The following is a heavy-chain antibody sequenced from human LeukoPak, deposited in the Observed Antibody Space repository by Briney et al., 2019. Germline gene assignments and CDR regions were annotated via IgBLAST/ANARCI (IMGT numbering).Heavy chain of an antibody. J-gene: IGHJ1*01. CDR1: GFTFSGSA. Sequence: GGSLRLSCAASGFTFSGSAMHWVRQASGKGLEWVGRIRSKANSYATAYAASVKGRFTISRDDSKNTAYLQMNSLKIEDTAVYYCTRHGDVVVPAALFQHWGQGTLVTVSS. CDR2: IRSKANSYAT. D-gene: IGHD2-2*01. V-gene: IGHV3-73*01. CDR3: TRHGDVVVPAALFQH.